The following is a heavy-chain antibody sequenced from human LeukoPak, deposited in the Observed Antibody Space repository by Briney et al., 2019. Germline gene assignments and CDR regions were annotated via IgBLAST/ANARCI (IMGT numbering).Heavy chain of an antibody. CDR2: FDPEDGET. CDR1: GYTVTELS. D-gene: IGHD3-10*01. CDR3: ARLTTYYYGSGMNWFDP. V-gene: IGHV1-24*01. J-gene: IGHJ5*02. Sequence: ASVKVSRKVSGYTVTELSMHWVRQAPGKGLEWMGGFDPEDGETIYAQKFQGRVTMTEDTSTDTAYMELSSLRSEDTAVYYCARLTTYYYGSGMNWFDPWGQGTLVTVSS.